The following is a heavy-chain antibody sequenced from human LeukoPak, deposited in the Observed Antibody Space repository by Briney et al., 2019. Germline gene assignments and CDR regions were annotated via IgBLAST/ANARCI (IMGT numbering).Heavy chain of an antibody. J-gene: IGHJ3*01. CDR2: ISGSGGST. CDR3: VRDMSKAVTGTGAFDL. Sequence: GGSLRLSCAASGFTFSSYAMSWVRQAPGKGLEWVSAISGSGGSTYYADSVKGRFTISRDNSKNTLYLQMNSLRAEDTAVYYCVRDMSKAVTGTGAFDLWGQGTTVTVSS. D-gene: IGHD1-7*01. CDR1: GFTFSSYA. V-gene: IGHV3-23*01.